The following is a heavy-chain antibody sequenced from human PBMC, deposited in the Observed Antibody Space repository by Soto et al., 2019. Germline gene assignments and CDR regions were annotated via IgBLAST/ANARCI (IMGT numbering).Heavy chain of an antibody. J-gene: IGHJ6*02. CDR2: IKSKTDGGTA. D-gene: IGHD1-26*01. Sequence: EVQLVESGGGFVQPGGSLGFPVLASRCSFTNAWWSGAGQAQGKGRGWVGRIKSKTDGGTADYAAPVKGRFTISRDDSQNTLYLHMDSLKTDDTALYHCSTDIGIYGLDIWGQGTTVTVSS. V-gene: IGHV3-15*01. CDR3: STDIGIYGLDI. CDR1: RCSFTNAW.